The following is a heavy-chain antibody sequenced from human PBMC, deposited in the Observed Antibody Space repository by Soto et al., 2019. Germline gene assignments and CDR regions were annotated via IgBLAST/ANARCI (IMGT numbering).Heavy chain of an antibody. CDR1: GFTFRDHA. CDR2: IWNDGSNK. V-gene: IGHV3-33*01. Sequence: QLQLVESGGGVVQPGRSLRLSCAASGFTFRDHAMHWVRQAPGKGREWLAIIWNDGSNKFYAGSVQGRFTISRDNSKNTVYLQMNTLSAEDTAVYYCARALFPDVDIYAMDVWGQGTTVTVSS. CDR3: ARALFPDVDIYAMDV. J-gene: IGHJ6*02. D-gene: IGHD5-12*01.